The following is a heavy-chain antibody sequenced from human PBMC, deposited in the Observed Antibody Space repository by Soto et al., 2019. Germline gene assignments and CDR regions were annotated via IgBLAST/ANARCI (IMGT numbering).Heavy chain of an antibody. D-gene: IGHD2-21*02. J-gene: IGHJ4*02. Sequence: SETLSLTCTVSGGSISSYYWSWIRQPPGKGLEWIGYIYYSGSTNYNPSLKSRVTISVDTSKNQFSLKLSSVTAADTAVYYCARYEAYCGGDCSYYFDYWGQGTLVTVSS. CDR1: GGSISSYY. V-gene: IGHV4-59*01. CDR3: ARYEAYCGGDCSYYFDY. CDR2: IYYSGST.